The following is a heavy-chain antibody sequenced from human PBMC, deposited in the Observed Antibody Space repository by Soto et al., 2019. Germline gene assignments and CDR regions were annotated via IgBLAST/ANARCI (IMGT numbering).Heavy chain of an antibody. CDR3: ARVIGGWYYFDY. J-gene: IGHJ4*02. V-gene: IGHV1-3*01. D-gene: IGHD6-19*01. CDR2: INAGNGNT. Sequence: QVQLVQSGAEVKKPGASVKVSCKASGYTFTSYAMHWVRQAPGQRLEWMGWINAGNGNTKYSQKFQGRVTTTRDTSASTADMELSSLRSEDTAVYYCARVIGGWYYFDYWGQGTLVTVSS. CDR1: GYTFTSYA.